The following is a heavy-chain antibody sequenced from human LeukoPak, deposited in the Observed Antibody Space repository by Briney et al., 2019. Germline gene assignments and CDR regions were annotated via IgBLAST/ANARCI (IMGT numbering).Heavy chain of an antibody. Sequence: PGGSLRLSCAASGFTFGSYSMNWVRQAPGKGLEWVSSISSSSSYIYYADSVKGRFTISRDNAKNSLYLQMNSLRAEDTAVYYCARRAYCGGDCYYSDAFDIWGQGTMVTVSS. CDR1: GFTFGSYS. D-gene: IGHD2-21*02. V-gene: IGHV3-21*01. J-gene: IGHJ3*02. CDR2: ISSSSSYI. CDR3: ARRAYCGGDCYYSDAFDI.